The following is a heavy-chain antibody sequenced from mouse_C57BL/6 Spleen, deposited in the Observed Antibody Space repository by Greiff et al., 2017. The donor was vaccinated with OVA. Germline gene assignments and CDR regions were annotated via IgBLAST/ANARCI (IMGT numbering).Heavy chain of an antibody. J-gene: IGHJ1*03. CDR2: INYDGSST. D-gene: IGHD1-1*01. CDR3: ARGVYYYGSSSTWYFDV. Sequence: EVMLVESEGGLVQPGSSMKLSCTASGFTFSDYYMAWVRQVPEKGLEWVANINYDGSSTYYLDSLKSRFIISRDNAKNILYLQMSSLKSEDTATYYCARGVYYYGSSSTWYFDVWGTGTTVTVSS. CDR1: GFTFSDYY. V-gene: IGHV5-16*01.